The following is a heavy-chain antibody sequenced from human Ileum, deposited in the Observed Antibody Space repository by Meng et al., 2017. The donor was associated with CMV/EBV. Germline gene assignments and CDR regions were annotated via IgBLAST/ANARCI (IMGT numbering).Heavy chain of an antibody. V-gene: IGHV3-21*01. CDR3: ARDANLMAP. D-gene: IGHD3-10*01. Sequence: LRRSCAPSGYTFSSYSLNWVRQAPGKGLEWVSSISSSSSYIYYADSVKGRFTISRDNAKNSLYLQMNSLRAEDTAVYYCARDANLMAPWGQGTLVTVSS. CDR1: GYTFSSYS. CDR2: ISSSSSYI. J-gene: IGHJ5*02.